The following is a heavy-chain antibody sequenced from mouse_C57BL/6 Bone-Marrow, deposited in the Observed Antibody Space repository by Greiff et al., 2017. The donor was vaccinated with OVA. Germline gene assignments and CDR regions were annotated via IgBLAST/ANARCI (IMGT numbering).Heavy chain of an antibody. V-gene: IGHV1-69*01. CDR3: ARSERLRDYFDY. CDR2: IDPSDSYT. J-gene: IGHJ2*01. CDR1: GYTFTSYW. D-gene: IGHD2-2*01. Sequence: QVQLQQPGAELVMPGASVKLYCKASGYTFTSYWMHWVKQRPGQGLEWIGEIDPSDSYTNYNQKFKGKSTLTVDKSSSTAYMQLSSLTSEDSAVYYCARSERLRDYFDYWGQGTTLTVSS.